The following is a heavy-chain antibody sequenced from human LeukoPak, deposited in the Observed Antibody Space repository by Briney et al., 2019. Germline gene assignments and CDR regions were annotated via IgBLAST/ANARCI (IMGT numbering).Heavy chain of an antibody. CDR3: VRGPHTIMVTE. CDR1: GFLFSNFW. Sequence: GGSLRLSCVASGFLFSNFWMTWVRQAPGKGLEWVANMKQDGSETHYADSVKGRFTISRDNAKNSLCLQMNSLRVEDTAVYYCVRGPHTIMVTEWGQGTLVTVSS. V-gene: IGHV3-7*03. D-gene: IGHD5-18*01. J-gene: IGHJ4*02. CDR2: MKQDGSET.